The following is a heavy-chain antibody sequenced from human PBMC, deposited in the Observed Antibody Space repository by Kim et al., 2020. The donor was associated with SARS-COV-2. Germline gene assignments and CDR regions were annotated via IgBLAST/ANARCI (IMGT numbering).Heavy chain of an antibody. Sequence: SVKVSCKASGGTFSSYAISWVRQAPGQGLEWMGGIIPIFGTANYAQKFQGRVTITADESTSTAYMELSSLRSEDTAVYYCARGGVLTGYHFDYWGQGTLVTVSS. D-gene: IGHD3-9*01. CDR3: ARGGVLTGYHFDY. V-gene: IGHV1-69*13. J-gene: IGHJ4*02. CDR2: IIPIFGTA. CDR1: GGTFSSYA.